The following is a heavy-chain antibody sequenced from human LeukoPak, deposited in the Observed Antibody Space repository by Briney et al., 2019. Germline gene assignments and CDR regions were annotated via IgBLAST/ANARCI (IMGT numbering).Heavy chain of an antibody. CDR1: GFTFSGSA. Sequence: PGGSLRLSCAASGFTFSGSAMHWVRQAPGKGLEWVAVISYDGSNKYYADSVKGRFTISRDNSKNTLYLQMNSLRAEDTAVYYCARALNDYSNPIDYWGQGTLVTVSS. V-gene: IGHV3-30-3*01. CDR3: ARALNDYSNPIDY. D-gene: IGHD4-11*01. J-gene: IGHJ4*02. CDR2: ISYDGSNK.